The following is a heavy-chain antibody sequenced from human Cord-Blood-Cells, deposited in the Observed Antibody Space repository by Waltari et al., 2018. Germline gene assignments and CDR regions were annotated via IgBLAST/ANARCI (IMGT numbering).Heavy chain of an antibody. D-gene: IGHD5-12*01. Sequence: QVQLQESGPGLVKPSETLSLTCTVSGGSISSYYCSWIRQPPGKGLEWIGYIYYSGSTNYNPSLKSRVTISVDTSKNQFSLKLSSVTAADTAVYYCARASGRGYSGYKDAFDIWGQGTMVTVSS. CDR1: GGSISSYY. V-gene: IGHV4-59*01. J-gene: IGHJ3*02. CDR2: IYYSGST. CDR3: ARASGRGYSGYKDAFDI.